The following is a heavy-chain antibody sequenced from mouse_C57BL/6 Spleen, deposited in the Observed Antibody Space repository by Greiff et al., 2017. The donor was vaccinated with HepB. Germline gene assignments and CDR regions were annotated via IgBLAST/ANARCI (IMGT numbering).Heavy chain of an antibody. CDR1: GFTFSSYA. D-gene: IGHD2-14*01. CDR3: ARDLGGTLDY. J-gene: IGHJ2*01. Sequence: EVKLMESGGGLVKPGGSLKLSCAASGFTFSSYAMSWVRQTPEKRLEWVATISDGGSYTYYPDNVKGRFTISRDNAKNNLYLQMSHLKSEDTAMYYCARDLGGTLDYWGQGTTLTVSS. V-gene: IGHV5-4*01. CDR2: ISDGGSYT.